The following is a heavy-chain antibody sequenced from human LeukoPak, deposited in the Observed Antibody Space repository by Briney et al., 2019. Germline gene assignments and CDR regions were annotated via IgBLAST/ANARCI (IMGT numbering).Heavy chain of an antibody. CDR3: AELGITMIGGV. Sequence: GGSLRLSCAASGFTFSSYEMNWVRQAPGEGLEWVSYISCSGDTKYYADSVKGRFSISRDNAKNSLYLQMNSLRADATAVYYCAELGITMIGGVWGEGATVTISS. D-gene: IGHD3-10*02. CDR1: GFTFSSYE. CDR2: ISCSGDTK. J-gene: IGHJ6*04. V-gene: IGHV3-48*03.